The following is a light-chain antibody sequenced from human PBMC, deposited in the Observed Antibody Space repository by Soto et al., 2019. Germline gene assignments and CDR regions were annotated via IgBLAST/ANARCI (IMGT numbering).Light chain of an antibody. V-gene: IGKV3-20*01. Sequence: EIVLTQSPGTLSLSPGERATLSCRASPSVSSSYLAWYQQKPGQAPRLLIYGASSRATGIPDRFSGSGSGTDFTLTISRLEPEDVAVYYCQQYGISPRTFGQGTKLEIK. CDR3: QQYGISPRT. CDR1: PSVSSSY. CDR2: GAS. J-gene: IGKJ2*01.